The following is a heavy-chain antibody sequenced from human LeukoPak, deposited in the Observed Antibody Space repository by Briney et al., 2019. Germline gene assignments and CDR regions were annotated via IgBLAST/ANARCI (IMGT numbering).Heavy chain of an antibody. V-gene: IGHV4-34*01. Sequence: SETLSLTCAVYGGSFSGYYWSWIRQPPGKGLEWIGEINHSGSTNYNPSLKSRVTISVDTSKNQFSLKLSSVTAADTAVYYCASGPRFDYWGQGTLVTVSS. CDR3: ASGPRFDY. CDR2: INHSGST. J-gene: IGHJ4*02. CDR1: GGSFSGYY.